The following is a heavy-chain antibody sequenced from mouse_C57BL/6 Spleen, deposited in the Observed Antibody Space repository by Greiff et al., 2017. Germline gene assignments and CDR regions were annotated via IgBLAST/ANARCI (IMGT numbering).Heavy chain of an antibody. J-gene: IGHJ4*01. CDR1: GFTFSSYA. Sequence: EVMLVESGEGLVKPGGSLKLSCAASGFTFSSYAMSWVRQTPEKRLEWVAYISSGDDYIYYADTVKGRFTISRDNARNTLYLQMSSLKSEDTAMYYCTRITKGYAMDYWGQGTSVTVSS. V-gene: IGHV5-9-1*02. CDR2: ISSGDDYI. D-gene: IGHD2-4*01. CDR3: TRITKGYAMDY.